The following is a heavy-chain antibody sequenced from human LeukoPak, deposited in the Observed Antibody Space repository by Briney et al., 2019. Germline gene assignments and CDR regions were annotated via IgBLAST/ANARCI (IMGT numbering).Heavy chain of an antibody. CDR1: GFTFSSYG. CDR2: INDGGGDT. V-gene: IGHV3-23*01. J-gene: IGHJ4*02. CDR3: AKRSDYGGNRSYFDS. Sequence: GGSLRLSCAASGFTFSSYGMSWVRQAPGKGLEWVSAINDGGGDTYYADSVKGRFSISRDNSKNTLYLQILSLRAEDTAVYYCAKRSDYGGNRSYFDSWGQGTPVTVSS. D-gene: IGHD4-23*01.